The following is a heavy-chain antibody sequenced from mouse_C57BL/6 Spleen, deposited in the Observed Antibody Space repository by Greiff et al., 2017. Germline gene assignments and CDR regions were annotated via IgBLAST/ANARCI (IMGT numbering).Heavy chain of an antibody. D-gene: IGHD1-2*01. Sequence: QVQLKESGAELVRPGASVKMSCKASGYTFTSYTMHWVKQRPGQGLEWIGYINPSSGYTKYNQKFKDKATLTADKSSSTAYVQLSSLTSEDSAVYCDERSALLGYWGQGTSVTVSS. J-gene: IGHJ4*01. V-gene: IGHV1-4*01. CDR3: ERSALLGY. CDR2: INPSSGYT. CDR1: GYTFTSYT.